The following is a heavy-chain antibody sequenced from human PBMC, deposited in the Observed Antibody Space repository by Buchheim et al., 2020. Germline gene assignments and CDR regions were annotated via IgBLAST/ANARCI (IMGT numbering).Heavy chain of an antibody. V-gene: IGHV3-30*04. CDR2: ISYDGSNK. J-gene: IGHJ6*02. CDR1: GFTFSSYA. D-gene: IGHD1-7*01. Sequence: VQLVESGGGLVQPGGSPRLSCAASGFTFSSYAMHWVRQAPGKGLEWVAVISYDGSNKYYADSVKGRFTISRDNSKNTLYLQMNSLRAEDTAVYYCARDLDNWNYSNYYYGMDVWGQGTT. CDR3: ARDLDNWNYSNYYYGMDV.